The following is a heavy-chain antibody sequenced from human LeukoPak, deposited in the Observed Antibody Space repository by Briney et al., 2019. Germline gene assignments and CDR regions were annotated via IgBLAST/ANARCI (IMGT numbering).Heavy chain of an antibody. CDR3: ARGVARGYSYAVTARNWFDP. J-gene: IGHJ5*02. Sequence: GASVKVSCKAFGYTFTSYAMHWVRQAPGQRLEWMGWINAGNGNTKYSQKFQGRVTITRDTSASTAYMELSSLRSEDTAVYYCARGVARGYSYAVTARNWFDPWGQGTLVTVSS. CDR2: INAGNGNT. V-gene: IGHV1-3*01. D-gene: IGHD5-18*01. CDR1: GYTFTSYA.